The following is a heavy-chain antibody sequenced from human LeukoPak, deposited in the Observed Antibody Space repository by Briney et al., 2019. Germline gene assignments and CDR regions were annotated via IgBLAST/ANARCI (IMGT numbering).Heavy chain of an antibody. CDR3: AREDYDSSGFDY. J-gene: IGHJ4*02. V-gene: IGHV1-18*01. D-gene: IGHD4-17*01. CDR2: ISAYNGNT. Sequence: ASVKVSCKASGYTFTSYDINWVRQATGQGLEWMGWISAYNGNTNYAQKLQGRVTMTTDTSTSTAYMELRSLRSDDTAVYYCAREDYDSSGFDYWGQGTLVTVSS. CDR1: GYTFTSYD.